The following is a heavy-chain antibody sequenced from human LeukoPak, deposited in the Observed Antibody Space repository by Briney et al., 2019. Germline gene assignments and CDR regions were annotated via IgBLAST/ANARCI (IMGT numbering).Heavy chain of an antibody. Sequence: GGSLRLSCAASGFTFSSYAMSWVRQAPGKGLEWVSTISGSGGSTYYADSVKGRFTISRDNSKNTLYLQMNSLRAEDTAVYYCAKRSVAGTYYFDDWGQGTLVTVSS. CDR2: ISGSGGST. V-gene: IGHV3-23*01. J-gene: IGHJ4*02. D-gene: IGHD6-19*01. CDR1: GFTFSSYA. CDR3: AKRSVAGTYYFDD.